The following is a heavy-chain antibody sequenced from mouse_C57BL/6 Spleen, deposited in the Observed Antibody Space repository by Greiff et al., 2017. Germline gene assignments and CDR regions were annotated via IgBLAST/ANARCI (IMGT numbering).Heavy chain of an antibody. CDR1: GYTFTSYW. Sequence: VQLQQPGAELVKPGASVKLSCKASGYTFTSYWMHWVKQRPGQGLEWIGMIHPNSGSTNYNEKFKSKATLTVDKSSSTAYMQLSSLTSEDSAVYYCAFTTVVEYFDVWGTGTSVTVSS. J-gene: IGHJ1*03. D-gene: IGHD1-1*01. CDR2: IHPNSGST. V-gene: IGHV1-64*01. CDR3: AFTTVVEYFDV.